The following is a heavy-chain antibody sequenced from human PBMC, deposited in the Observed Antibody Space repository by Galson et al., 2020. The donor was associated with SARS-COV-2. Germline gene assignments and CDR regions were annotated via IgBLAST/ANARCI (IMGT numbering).Heavy chain of an antibody. CDR3: AREVRFGESDAFDI. CDR1: GFTFSSYG. CDR2: IWYDGSNK. V-gene: IGHV3-33*01. J-gene: IGHJ3*02. Sequence: GESLKISCAASGFTFSSYGMHWVRQAPGTGLEWVAVIWYDGSNKYYADSVTGRFTISRDNSKNTLYLQMNSLRAEDTAVYYCAREVRFGESDAFDIWGQGTMVTVSS. D-gene: IGHD3-10*01.